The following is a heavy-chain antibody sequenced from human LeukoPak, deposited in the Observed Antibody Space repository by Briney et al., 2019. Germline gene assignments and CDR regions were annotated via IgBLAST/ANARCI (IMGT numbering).Heavy chain of an antibody. CDR3: ARERTYYDFWSGYSDDAFDV. D-gene: IGHD3-3*01. J-gene: IGHJ3*01. V-gene: IGHV3-74*01. CDR2: INTDGSSA. CDR1: GFTFSSYW. Sequence: GGSLRLSCAASGFTFSSYWMHWVRQAPGKGLVWVSRINTDGSSATYADSVKGRFTISRDNAKNTLYLQMNSLRVEDTAVYYCARERTYYDFWSGYSDDAFDVWGQGTMVTVSS.